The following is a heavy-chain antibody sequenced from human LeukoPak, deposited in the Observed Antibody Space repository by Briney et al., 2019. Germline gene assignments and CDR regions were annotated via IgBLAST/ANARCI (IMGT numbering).Heavy chain of an antibody. V-gene: IGHV3-48*03. CDR2: ITSSGRII. CDR3: ASTGGYGSGTYDYYYFGMDV. D-gene: IGHD3-10*01. J-gene: IGHJ6*02. CDR1: GFTFSSYE. Sequence: GGSLRLSCAASGFTFSSYEMNWVRQAPGKGLEWVAYITSSGRIIYYADSVKGRFTISRDNTKNSLYLQMSSLRAEDTAVYYCASTGGYGSGTYDYYYFGMDVWGQGTTATVSS.